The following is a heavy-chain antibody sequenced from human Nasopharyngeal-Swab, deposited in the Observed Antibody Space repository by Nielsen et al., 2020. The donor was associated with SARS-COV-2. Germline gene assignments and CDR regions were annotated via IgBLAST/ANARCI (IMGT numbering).Heavy chain of an antibody. D-gene: IGHD3-22*01. Sequence: GSLRPSCAVYGGSFSGYYWSWIRQPPGKGLEWIGEINHSGSTNYNPSLKSRVTISVDTSKNQFSLKLSSVTAADTAVYYCERGPRVYYYDSSGYFYWGQGTLVTVSS. CDR1: GGSFSGYY. V-gene: IGHV4-34*01. CDR2: INHSGST. CDR3: ERGPRVYYYDSSGYFY. J-gene: IGHJ4*02.